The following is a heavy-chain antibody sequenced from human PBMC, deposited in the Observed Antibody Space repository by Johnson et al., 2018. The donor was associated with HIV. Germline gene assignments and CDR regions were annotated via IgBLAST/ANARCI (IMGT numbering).Heavy chain of an antibody. J-gene: IGHJ3*02. Sequence: VQLVESGGGLVQPGGSLRLSCAASGFTFSSYWMNWVRQVPGQGLEWVSGINWNGGSTSYADSVKGRFTISRDNAKNSLYLQMNSLRAEDTALYYCARVVQYYDSSGYSTRGGDGLDIWGQGTVVTVSS. CDR3: ARVVQYYDSSGYSTRGGDGLDI. CDR1: GFTFSSYW. CDR2: INWNGGST. V-gene: IGHV3-20*04. D-gene: IGHD3-22*01.